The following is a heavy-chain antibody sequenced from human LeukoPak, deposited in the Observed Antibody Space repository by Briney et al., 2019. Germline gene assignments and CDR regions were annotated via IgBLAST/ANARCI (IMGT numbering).Heavy chain of an antibody. CDR3: ARPISSQGYFGVVID. D-gene: IGHD3-3*01. CDR1: GYSLSSSSY. CDR2: IYHSGSP. Sequence: SETLSLTCAVSGYSLSSSSYWGWIRQTPGKGLEWSGIIYHSGSPYYNPALKSRVTISVDTSKNQFSLKLNSVTAADTAVYYCARPISSQGYFGVVIDWGQGTLVTVSS. V-gene: IGHV4-38-2*01. J-gene: IGHJ4*02.